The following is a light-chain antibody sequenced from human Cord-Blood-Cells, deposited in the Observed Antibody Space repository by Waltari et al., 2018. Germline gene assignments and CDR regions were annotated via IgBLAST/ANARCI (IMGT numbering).Light chain of an antibody. CDR2: DVS. Sequence: EIVLTQSPATLSLSPGERATLSCRASQSVSSYLAWYQQKPGQAPRLLIYDVSNRATGSPARFSGSGSGTDFTLTISSLEPEDFAVYYCQQRSNWPPWTFGQGTKVEIK. J-gene: IGKJ1*01. V-gene: IGKV3-11*01. CDR3: QQRSNWPPWT. CDR1: QSVSSY.